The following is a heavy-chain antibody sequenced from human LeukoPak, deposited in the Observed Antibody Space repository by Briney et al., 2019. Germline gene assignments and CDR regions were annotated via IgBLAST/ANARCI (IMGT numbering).Heavy chain of an antibody. V-gene: IGHV4-4*07. CDR1: GGSISIYY. CDR3: ARVKKARITIFGVASTRVYYFDY. Sequence: SETLSLTCTVSGGSISIYYWSWIRQPAGKGLEWVGRIYTSGSTNYNPSLKGRVTMSVNTSKNQFSLKLSSVTAADTAVYYCARVKKARITIFGVASTRVYYFDYWGQGTLVTVSS. D-gene: IGHD3-3*01. J-gene: IGHJ4*02. CDR2: IYTSGST.